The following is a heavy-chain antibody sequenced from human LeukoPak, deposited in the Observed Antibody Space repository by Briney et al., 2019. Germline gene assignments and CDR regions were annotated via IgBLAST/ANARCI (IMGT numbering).Heavy chain of an antibody. J-gene: IGHJ5*01. Sequence: SETLSLTCAVYGGSFSGNNWNWIRQPPGKGLEWIGEINHSGATKYNPSLKSRLTISVDPSKNQFSLKLKSVPAADTAVYYCARGSPKHDSWGQGTLVTVSS. CDR1: GGSFSGNN. V-gene: IGHV4-34*01. CDR2: INHSGAT. CDR3: ARGSPKHDS.